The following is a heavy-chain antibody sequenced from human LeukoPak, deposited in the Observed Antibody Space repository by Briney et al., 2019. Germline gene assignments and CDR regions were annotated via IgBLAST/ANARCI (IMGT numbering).Heavy chain of an antibody. CDR2: IYYSGST. D-gene: IGHD6-13*01. Sequence: SETLSLTCTVSGGSICSHYWSWIRQPPGKGLEWIGYIYYSGSTDYNPSLKSRVTISVDTSKNQFSLKLSSVTAADTAVYYCARSAIAAGYMDVWGKGTTVTVSS. J-gene: IGHJ6*03. V-gene: IGHV4-59*11. CDR3: ARSAIAAGYMDV. CDR1: GGSICSHY.